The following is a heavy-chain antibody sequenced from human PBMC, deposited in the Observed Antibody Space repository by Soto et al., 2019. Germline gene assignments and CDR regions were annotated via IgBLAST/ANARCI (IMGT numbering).Heavy chain of an antibody. CDR2: ISGSGGST. Sequence: GGSLRLSCAASGFTFSSYAMSWVRQAPGKGLEWVSAISGSGGSTYYADSVKGRFTISRDNSKNTLYLQMNSLRAEDTAVYYCAKGGSDGYSEWELLEPVYGYWGQGTLVTVSS. CDR1: GFTFSSYA. J-gene: IGHJ4*02. CDR3: AKGGSDGYSEWELLEPVYGY. D-gene: IGHD1-26*01. V-gene: IGHV3-23*01.